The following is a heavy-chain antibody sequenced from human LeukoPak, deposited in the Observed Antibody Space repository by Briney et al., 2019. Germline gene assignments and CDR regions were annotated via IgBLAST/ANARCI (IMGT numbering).Heavy chain of an antibody. CDR3: AKGGSTNFYYGDV. CDR1: GGSMTNLY. J-gene: IGHJ6*02. Sequence: SETLSLTCSVSGGSMTNLYWTWIRQPPGKGLEWIGDIYDSGSTRYNTSLESRVTISVDTSKNQFSLKLSSVTAADTAVYYCAKGGSTNFYYGDVWGQGTTVAVSS. D-gene: IGHD2/OR15-2a*01. V-gene: IGHV4-59*01. CDR2: IYDSGST.